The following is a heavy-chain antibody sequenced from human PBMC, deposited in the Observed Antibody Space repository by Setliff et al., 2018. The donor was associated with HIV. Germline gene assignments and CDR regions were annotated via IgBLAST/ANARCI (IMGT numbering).Heavy chain of an antibody. CDR3: ATDVPYSGGALNN. J-gene: IGHJ3*02. Sequence: PGGSLRLSCAASGFAFSNYGMHWVRQAPGKGLEWVGRIKARNDGGTADYAASVKGRFTISRDDSKNTVYLQMHGLKIEDTALYYCATDVPYSGGALNNWGQGTVVTVSS. CDR1: GFAFSNYG. CDR2: IKARNDGGTA. D-gene: IGHD2-21*01. V-gene: IGHV3-15*01.